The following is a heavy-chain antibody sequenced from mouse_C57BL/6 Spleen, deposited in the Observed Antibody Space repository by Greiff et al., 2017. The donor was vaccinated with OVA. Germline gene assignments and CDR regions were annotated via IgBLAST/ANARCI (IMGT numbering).Heavy chain of an antibody. CDR3: ASGGVRQEGPGNYVDY. CDR2: IRSDGSN. J-gene: IGHJ2*01. Sequence: DVKLEESGPGLVKPSQSLSLTCSVTGYSITSGYYWNWIRQFPGNLLEWMGFIRSDGSNNYNPSLKNRISFTRDTSKNQFFLKLNSWTTEDTATYFCASGGVRQEGPGNYVDYWGQGTTLTVSS. CDR1: GYSITSGYY. D-gene: IGHD2-14*01. V-gene: IGHV3-6*01.